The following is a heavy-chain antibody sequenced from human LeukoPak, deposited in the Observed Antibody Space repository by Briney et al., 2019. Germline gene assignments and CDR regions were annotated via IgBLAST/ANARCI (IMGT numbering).Heavy chain of an antibody. V-gene: IGHV3-23*01. Sequence: GGSLRLSCAASGFTFSSYAMSWVRQAPGKGLEWVSSISGSGNRTYYADSVKGRFTISRDNSKNTLYLQMNSLRAEDTAVYYCAKLGYDFWSGYYDYYYYYGMDVWGQGTTVTVSS. CDR2: ISGSGNRT. CDR1: GFTFSSYA. J-gene: IGHJ6*02. D-gene: IGHD3-3*01. CDR3: AKLGYDFWSGYYDYYYYYGMDV.